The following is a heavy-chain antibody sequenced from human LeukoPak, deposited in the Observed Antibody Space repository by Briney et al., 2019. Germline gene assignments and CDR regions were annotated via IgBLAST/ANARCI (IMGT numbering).Heavy chain of an antibody. J-gene: IGHJ6*02. D-gene: IGHD6-6*01. CDR3: ARAELSSSSYYYYGIDV. V-gene: IGHV1-69*13. CDR1: GGTFSSYA. Sequence: SVKVSCKASGGTFSSYAISWVRQAPGQGLEWMGGIIPIFGTANYAQKFQGRVTITADESTSTAYMELSSLRSEDTAVYYCARAELSSSSYYYYGIDVWGQGTTVTVSS. CDR2: IIPIFGTA.